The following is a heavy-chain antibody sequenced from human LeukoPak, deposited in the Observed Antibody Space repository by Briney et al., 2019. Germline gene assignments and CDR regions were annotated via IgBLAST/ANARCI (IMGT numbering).Heavy chain of an antibody. CDR3: VGGGSGSYYNRPFDY. J-gene: IGHJ4*02. D-gene: IGHD3-10*01. CDR2: IYHSGST. Sequence: SETLSLTCAVSGGSISSSNWWSWVRQPPGKELEWIGEIYHSGSTNYNPSLKSRVTISVDKSKNQFSLKLSSVTAADAAVYYCVGGGSGSYYNRPFDYWGQGTLVTVSS. V-gene: IGHV4-4*02. CDR1: GGSISSSNW.